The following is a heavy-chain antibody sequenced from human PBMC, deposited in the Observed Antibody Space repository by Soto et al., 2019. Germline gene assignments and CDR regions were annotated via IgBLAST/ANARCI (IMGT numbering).Heavy chain of an antibody. CDR3: ARQTTMTTNYYYYGMDV. J-gene: IGHJ6*02. CDR1: GGTFSSYA. Sequence: QVQLVQSGAEVKKPGSSVKVSCKASGGTFSSYAISWVRQAPGQGLEWMGGIIPIFGTANYAQKFQGRVTITADESTSTAYMELSSLRSEDTAVYYCARQTTMTTNYYYYGMDVWGQWTTVTVSS. D-gene: IGHD4-17*01. V-gene: IGHV1-69*01. CDR2: IIPIFGTA.